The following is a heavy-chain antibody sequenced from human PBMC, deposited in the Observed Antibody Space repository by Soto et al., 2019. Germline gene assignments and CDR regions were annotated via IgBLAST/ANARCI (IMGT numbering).Heavy chain of an antibody. CDR2: ITAYNSNT. V-gene: IGHV1-18*01. Sequence: GASVKVSCKASGYTFTDYGISWVRQAPGQGFEWMGWITAYNSNTKYAQKFQGRVTMTTDTSTSTVYMDLRSLRSDDTAVYYCARGSMTTVTDYYFDYWGQGTLVTVSS. J-gene: IGHJ4*02. CDR3: ARGSMTTVTDYYFDY. D-gene: IGHD4-4*01. CDR1: GYTFTDYG.